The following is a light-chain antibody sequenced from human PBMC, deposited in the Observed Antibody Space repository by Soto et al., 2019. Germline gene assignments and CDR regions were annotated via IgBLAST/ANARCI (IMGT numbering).Light chain of an antibody. CDR3: QQYGSSPLT. Sequence: ETVMTQSPATLSVSPGESATLSCRASQSVNSTFLAWYQQKPGQAPRLLIYGASSRATGIPDRFSGSGSGTDFTLTISRLEPEDFAVYYCQQYGSSPLTFGQGTRLEIK. CDR1: QSVNSTF. J-gene: IGKJ5*01. CDR2: GAS. V-gene: IGKV3-20*01.